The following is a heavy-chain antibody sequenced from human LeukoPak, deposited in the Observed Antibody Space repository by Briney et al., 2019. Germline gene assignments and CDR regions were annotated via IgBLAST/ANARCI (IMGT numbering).Heavy chain of an antibody. J-gene: IGHJ4*02. D-gene: IGHD6-13*01. CDR2: TYYRSKWYN. Sequence: SQTLSLTCAISGDCVSRNSAAWNWVRQSPSRCLELLGRTYYRSKWYNDYAVSVKSRITINPDTSKNQFSLQLNSVTPEDTAVYYCARDPAGQQLAPYFDYWGQGTLATVSS. CDR1: GDCVSRNSAA. V-gene: IGHV6-1*01. CDR3: ARDPAGQQLAPYFDY.